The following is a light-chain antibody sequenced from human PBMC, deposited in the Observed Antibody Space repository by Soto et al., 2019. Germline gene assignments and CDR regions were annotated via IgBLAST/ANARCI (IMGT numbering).Light chain of an antibody. CDR1: SGYSDYK. CDR3: GADHGSGTNFVKV. V-gene: IGLV9-49*03. CDR2: VGPGGIVG. Sequence: QSVLTQPPSASASLGASVTLTCTLSSGYSDYKVDWYQQRPGKGPRLVMRVGPGGIVGSKGDGIPDRFSVLGSGLNRYLTIKNIQEEDESDYHCGADHGSGTNFVKVFGGGTKVIVL. J-gene: IGLJ2*01.